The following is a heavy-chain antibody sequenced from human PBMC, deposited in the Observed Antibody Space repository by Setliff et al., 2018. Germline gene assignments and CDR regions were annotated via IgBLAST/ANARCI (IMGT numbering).Heavy chain of an antibody. D-gene: IGHD2-2*01. Sequence: ASVKVSCKASGYTFTNYAISWVRQAPGQGLEWMGWISGYKNNTNYPQRMQGRFTMTTATSTSTAYMELRSLRSDGTAVYYWARVALPAAIVRFDSWGQGTLVTVSS. J-gene: IGHJ4*02. CDR2: ISGYKNNT. CDR3: ARVALPAAIVRFDS. V-gene: IGHV1-18*01. CDR1: GYTFTNYA.